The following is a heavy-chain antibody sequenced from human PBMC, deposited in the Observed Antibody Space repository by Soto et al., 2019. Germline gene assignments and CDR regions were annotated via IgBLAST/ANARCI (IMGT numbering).Heavy chain of an antibody. V-gene: IGHV3-23*01. Sequence: GGSLRLSCAASGFNFTNYAMSWVSQAPGKGLEWVSTISGSGISTYYSNSVKGRCSISRDNSKNTLYLRMSSLRAGDTAVFYCAKHRAYGDYYFDDRGQGIRVTVSS. J-gene: IGHJ4*02. CDR2: ISGSGIST. D-gene: IGHD4-17*01. CDR3: AKHRAYGDYYFDD. CDR1: GFNFTNYA.